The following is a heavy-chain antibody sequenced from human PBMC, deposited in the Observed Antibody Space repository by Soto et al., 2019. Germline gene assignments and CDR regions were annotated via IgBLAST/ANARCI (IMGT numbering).Heavy chain of an antibody. CDR2: IVVGSGNT. CDR3: AADRITMVRGVITH. V-gene: IGHV1-58*01. D-gene: IGHD3-10*01. J-gene: IGHJ4*02. CDR1: GFTFTSSA. Sequence: GASVKVSCKASGFTFTSSAVQWVRQARGQRLEWIGWIVVGSGNTNYAQKFQERVTITRDMPTSTAYMELSSLRSEDTAVYYCAADRITMVRGVITHWGQGTLVTVSS.